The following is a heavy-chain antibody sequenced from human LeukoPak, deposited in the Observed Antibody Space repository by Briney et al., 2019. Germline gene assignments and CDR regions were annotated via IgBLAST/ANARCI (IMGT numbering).Heavy chain of an antibody. CDR2: INPNSGGT. J-gene: IGHJ3*02. CDR3: ARESPSLGAFDI. Sequence: GASVKVSCKASGYTFTGYYMHWVRQAPGQGLEWMGWINPNSGGTNYAQKFQGRVTMTRDTSISTAYMELSRLRSDGTAVYYCARESPSLGAFDIWGQGTMVTVSS. D-gene: IGHD7-27*01. CDR1: GYTFTGYY. V-gene: IGHV1-2*02.